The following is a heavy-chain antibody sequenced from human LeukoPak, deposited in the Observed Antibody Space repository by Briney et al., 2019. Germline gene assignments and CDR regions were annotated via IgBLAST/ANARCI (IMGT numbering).Heavy chain of an antibody. D-gene: IGHD6-13*01. J-gene: IGHJ4*02. CDR1: GFTFSSYG. CDR3: ARDHGQQLVPFDY. V-gene: IGHV3-33*01. CDR2: IWYDGSNK. Sequence: PGRSLRLSCAASGFTFSSYGMHWVRQAPGKGLEWVAVIWYDGSNKYYADSVKGRFTISRDNSKNTPYLQMNSLRAEDTAVYYCARDHGQQLVPFDYWGQGTLVTVSS.